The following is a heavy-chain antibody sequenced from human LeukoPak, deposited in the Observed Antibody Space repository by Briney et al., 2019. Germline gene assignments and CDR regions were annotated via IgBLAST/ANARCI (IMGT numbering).Heavy chain of an antibody. D-gene: IGHD3-10*01. CDR2: IIPIFGTA. J-gene: IGHJ6*03. CDR3: ARAEDYGSGSSPQYYYYMDV. Sequence: EASVKVSCKASGGTFSSYAISWVRQAPGQGLEWMGGIIPIFGTANYAQKFQGRVTITTDESTSTAYMELSSLRSEDTAVYYCARAEDYGSGSSPQYYYYMDVWGKGTTVTVSS. V-gene: IGHV1-69*05. CDR1: GGTFSSYA.